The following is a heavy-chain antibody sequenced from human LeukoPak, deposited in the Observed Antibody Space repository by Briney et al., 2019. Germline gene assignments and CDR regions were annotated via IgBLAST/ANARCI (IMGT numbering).Heavy chain of an antibody. CDR1: GFTFSSYS. J-gene: IGHJ6*03. Sequence: GGSLRLSCAASGFTFSSYSMNWVRQAPGKGLEWVSSISSSSSYIYYADSVKGRFTISRDNARNSLYLQMNSLRAEDTAVYYCARALGYYYYYYMDVWGKGTTVTVSS. CDR2: ISSSSSYI. V-gene: IGHV3-21*01. CDR3: ARALGYYYYYYMDV. D-gene: IGHD3-16*01.